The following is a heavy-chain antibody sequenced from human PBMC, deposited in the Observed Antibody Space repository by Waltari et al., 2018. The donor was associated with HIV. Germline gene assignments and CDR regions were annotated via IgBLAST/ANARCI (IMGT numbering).Heavy chain of an antibody. V-gene: IGHV3-74*01. J-gene: IGHJ4*02. CDR2: VNVDASST. Sequence: EVELVDSGGGLVQPGGAQRLSCVASKFNFSNYWIYWVRQLPGKGLVGVLRVNVDASSTDYADSVRGRFTISRDNAKNTVYLQMNSLRAEDTALYYCTRAVFWSGFFRDYFFDYWGQGTPVTVSS. CDR3: TRAVFWSGFFRDYFFDY. D-gene: IGHD3-3*01. CDR1: KFNFSNYW.